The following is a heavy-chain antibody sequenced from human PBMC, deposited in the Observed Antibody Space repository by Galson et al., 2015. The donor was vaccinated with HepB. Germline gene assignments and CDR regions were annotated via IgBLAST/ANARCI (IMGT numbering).Heavy chain of an antibody. CDR3: AREGIAAATNPVDY. J-gene: IGHJ4*02. CDR2: ITPIFRTA. V-gene: IGHV1-69*13. CDR1: GGTFSTHT. Sequence: SVKVSCKASGGTFSTHTMNWVRQAPGQGLEWLGGITPIFRTAKYAQKFRGRVTITADESTRTVYMVLSSLRSEDTAVYYCAREGIAAATNPVDYWGQGTLVTVSS. D-gene: IGHD6-13*01.